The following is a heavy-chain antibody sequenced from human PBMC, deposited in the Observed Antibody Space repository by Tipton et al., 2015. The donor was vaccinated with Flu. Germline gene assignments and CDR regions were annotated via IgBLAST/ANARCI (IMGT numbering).Heavy chain of an antibody. CDR3: ATLNSGTSAVDF. CDR1: GGSISSGGYY. CDR2: IYYSGTT. J-gene: IGHJ4*02. Sequence: LRLSCTVSGGSISSGGYYWTWIRQHPGKGLEWIGYIYYSGTTYSNPSLKSRVTISVDTSKNQFSLKLSSVTAADTAVYYCATLNSGTSAVDFWGQGTLVTVSS. V-gene: IGHV4-31*02. D-gene: IGHD1-26*01.